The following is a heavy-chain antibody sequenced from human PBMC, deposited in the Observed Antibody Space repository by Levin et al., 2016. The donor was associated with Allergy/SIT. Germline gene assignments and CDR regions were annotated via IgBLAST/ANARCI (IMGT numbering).Heavy chain of an antibody. CDR1: GDSVSSDSAA. J-gene: IGHJ4*02. Sequence: SQTLSLTCVISGDSVSSDSAAWSWIRQSPSRGLEWLGRTYYRSKWYSDSPLSVRSRITVSPDTSKNQFSLQLKSVTPEDTGVYYCARVILGAIDYWGQGTLVTVSS. D-gene: IGHD1-26*01. V-gene: IGHV6-1*01. CDR3: ARVILGAIDY. CDR2: TYYRSKWYS.